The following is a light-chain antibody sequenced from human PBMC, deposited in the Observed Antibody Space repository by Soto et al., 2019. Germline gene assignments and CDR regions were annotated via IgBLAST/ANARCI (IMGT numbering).Light chain of an antibody. V-gene: IGLV1-51*01. CDR1: SSNLGAPYD. Sequence: QSVLTQPPSVSGAPGQTVIISCSGSSSNLGAPYDVNWFRQLPGTAPKLLIYDNNKRPSGIPDRFSGSKSGTSATLGITGLQTGDEADYYCGTWDSSLSAHVVFGGGTKLTVL. CDR2: DNN. CDR3: GTWDSSLSAHVV. J-gene: IGLJ2*01.